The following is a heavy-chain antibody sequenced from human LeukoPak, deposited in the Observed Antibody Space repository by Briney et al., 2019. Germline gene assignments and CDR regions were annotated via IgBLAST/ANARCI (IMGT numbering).Heavy chain of an antibody. CDR2: IHNNGNN. CDR3: ARTVRDTTTVRLTPFYYSHMDV. Sequence: PSGTLSLTCAVSGDSLTNDYWTWIRQPPGKGLEWVGFIHNNGNNKYNPSLKSRVTISLDTAKKQFSLKLSSVTAADTAVYYCARTVRDTTTVRLTPFYYSHMDVWGKGTSVIVSS. D-gene: IGHD4-11*01. CDR1: GDSLTNDY. J-gene: IGHJ6*03. V-gene: IGHV4-59*01.